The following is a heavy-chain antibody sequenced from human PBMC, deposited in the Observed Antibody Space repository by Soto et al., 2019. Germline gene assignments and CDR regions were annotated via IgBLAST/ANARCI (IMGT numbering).Heavy chain of an antibody. V-gene: IGHV3-30*18. Sequence: GGSLRLSCAASGFTFSSYGMHWVRQAPGKGLEWVAVISHDGSNKYYADSVKGRFTISRDNSKNTLYLQMNSLRAEDTAVYYCAKDRGYCSSTSCREALDAFDIWGQGTMVTVSS. CDR2: ISHDGSNK. CDR3: AKDRGYCSSTSCREALDAFDI. J-gene: IGHJ3*02. CDR1: GFTFSSYG. D-gene: IGHD2-2*01.